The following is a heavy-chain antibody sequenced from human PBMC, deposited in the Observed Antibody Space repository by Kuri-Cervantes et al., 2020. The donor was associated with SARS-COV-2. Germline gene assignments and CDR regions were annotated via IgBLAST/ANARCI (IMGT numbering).Heavy chain of an antibody. CDR3: VRARAANEWFGELYLDAFDI. V-gene: IGHV1-69*04. Sequence: SVKVSCKASGGTFSSYAISWVRQAPGQGLEWMGRIIPIRDIENYALKFQGRVTLTADKSSNTAYMELSDLRSEDTAVYYCVRARAANEWFGELYLDAFDIWGQGTMVTVSS. D-gene: IGHD3-10*01. J-gene: IGHJ3*02. CDR2: IIPIRDIE. CDR1: GGTFSSYA.